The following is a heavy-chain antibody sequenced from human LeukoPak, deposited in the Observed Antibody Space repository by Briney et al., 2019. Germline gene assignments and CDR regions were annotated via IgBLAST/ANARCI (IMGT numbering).Heavy chain of an antibody. Sequence: GGSLRLSCAGSGFTFNNYAMSWVRQAPGKGLEWLAKIKQDGSETCHMDSVKGRFTISRDNAKNSLYLQMNSLRAEDTAVYYCAKYTGYYFDYWGQGILVTVPS. CDR3: AKYTGYYFDY. D-gene: IGHD2-2*02. J-gene: IGHJ4*02. V-gene: IGHV3-7*01. CDR1: GFTFNNYA. CDR2: IKQDGSET.